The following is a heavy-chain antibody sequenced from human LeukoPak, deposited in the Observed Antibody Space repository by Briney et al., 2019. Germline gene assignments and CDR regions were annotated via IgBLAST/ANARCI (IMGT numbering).Heavy chain of an antibody. V-gene: IGHV3-74*01. Sequence: PGGSLRLSCAASGFTFSSYWMHWVRQAPGKGLVWVSRINSDGSSTSYADSVKGRFTISRDNAKNTLYLQMNSLRAEDTAVYYCARGSSGWYYFDYWGQGTLVTASS. CDR2: INSDGSST. CDR1: GFTFSSYW. CDR3: ARGSSGWYYFDY. J-gene: IGHJ4*02. D-gene: IGHD6-19*01.